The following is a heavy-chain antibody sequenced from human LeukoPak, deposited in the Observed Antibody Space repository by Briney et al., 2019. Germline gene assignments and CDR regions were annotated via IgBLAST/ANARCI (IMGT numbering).Heavy chain of an antibody. CDR3: ARDGELELRPSFDY. Sequence: GGSLRLSCAASGFTFSSYSMNWVRQAPGKGLEWVSFVSSSSSYIYYADSVKGRFTISRDNARNSLYLQMNSLRAEDTAVYYCARDGELELRPSFDYWGQGTLVTVSS. D-gene: IGHD1-7*01. V-gene: IGHV3-21*01. J-gene: IGHJ4*02. CDR2: VSSSSSYI. CDR1: GFTFSSYS.